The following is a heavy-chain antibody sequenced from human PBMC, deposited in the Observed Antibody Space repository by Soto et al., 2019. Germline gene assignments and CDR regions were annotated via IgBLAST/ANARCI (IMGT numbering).Heavy chain of an antibody. CDR3: ARIRYAAYQSLSGNYYLYLGLDV. V-gene: IGHV2-26*01. CDR1: GFSLSNARMG. CDR2: IFSNDEK. D-gene: IGHD2-2*01. Sequence: SGPTLVNPTETLTLTCTVSGFSLSNARMGVSWIRQPPGKALEWLAHIFSNDEKSYSTSLKSRLTISKDTSKSQVVLTMTNMDHVVTASYYIARIRYAAYQSLSGNYYLYLGLDVWCQETAVTGS. J-gene: IGHJ6*02.